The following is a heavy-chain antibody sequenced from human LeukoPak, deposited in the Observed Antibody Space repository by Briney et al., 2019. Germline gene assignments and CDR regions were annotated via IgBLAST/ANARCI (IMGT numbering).Heavy chain of an antibody. Sequence: GTSLRLSCAASGFSFSTYAMHWVRQAPGKGLDWVAMIWSDASNQYYADSVKGRFTISRDNSKNTLYLQMNSLRAEDTAVYYCAKSGGTSARNFDWTWGQGILVTVSS. CDR3: AKSGGTSARNFDWT. J-gene: IGHJ4*02. CDR2: IWSDASNQ. D-gene: IGHD3-9*01. V-gene: IGHV3-33*06. CDR1: GFSFSTYA.